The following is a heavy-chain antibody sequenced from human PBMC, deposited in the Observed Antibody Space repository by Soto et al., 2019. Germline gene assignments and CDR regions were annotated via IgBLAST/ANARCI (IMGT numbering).Heavy chain of an antibody. J-gene: IGHJ4*02. CDR2: IGTAGDT. D-gene: IGHD3-22*01. CDR3: ARESSSSGYLGAFDY. Sequence: EVQLVESGGGLVQPGGSLRLSCAASGFTFSSYDMHWVRQATGKGLEWVSAIGTAGDTYYPGSVKGRFTISRENAKNSLYLQMNSLRAGDTAVYYCARESSSSGYLGAFDYWGQGTLVTVSS. V-gene: IGHV3-13*01. CDR1: GFTFSSYD.